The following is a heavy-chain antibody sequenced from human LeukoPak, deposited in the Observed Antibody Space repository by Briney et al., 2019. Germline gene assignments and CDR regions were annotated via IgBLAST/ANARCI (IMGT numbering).Heavy chain of an antibody. D-gene: IGHD2-15*01. CDR3: TRDVPRSAGYPDN. V-gene: IGHV4-31*03. CDR2: IYYSGTT. J-gene: IGHJ4*02. CDR1: GGSISSGDHF. Sequence: KPSETLSLTCTVSGGSISSGDHFWSWIRQHPGKGLEWIGYIYYSGTTYYNPSLKSRVTISVDTSKNHFSLKLTSVTAADTAVYYCTRDVPRSAGYPDNWGQGTLVTVSS.